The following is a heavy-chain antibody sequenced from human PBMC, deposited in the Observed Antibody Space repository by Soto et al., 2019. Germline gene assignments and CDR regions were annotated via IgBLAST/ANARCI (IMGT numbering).Heavy chain of an antibody. CDR2: ISYDGSNK. CDR3: AKGGHGTPFDY. J-gene: IGHJ4*02. V-gene: IGHV3-30*18. CDR1: GFTFSSYG. D-gene: IGHD6-13*01. Sequence: GSLRLSCAASGFTFSSYGMHWVRQAPCKGLEWVAVISYDGSNKYYADSVKGRFTISRDNSKNTLYLQMNSLRAEDTAVYYCAKGGHGTPFDYWGQGTLVTVSS.